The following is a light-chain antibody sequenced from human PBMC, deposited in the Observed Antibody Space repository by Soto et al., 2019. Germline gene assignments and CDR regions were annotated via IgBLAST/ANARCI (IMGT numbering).Light chain of an antibody. V-gene: IGKV1-27*01. CDR2: AAS. Sequence: DIQMTQSPTSLSASVGDRVTITCRASQGIRNFVAWYQQKPGKPPKLLIYAASTLQSGVTSRFSGSGSGTDFTLPINSLQAEDVATYSCQKYSSVPVFGPGTKVEI. CDR1: QGIRNF. CDR3: QKYSSVPV. J-gene: IGKJ3*01.